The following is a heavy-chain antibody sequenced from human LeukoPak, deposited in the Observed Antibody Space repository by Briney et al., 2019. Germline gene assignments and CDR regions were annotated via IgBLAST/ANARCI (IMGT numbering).Heavy chain of an antibody. CDR3: ARDSAGYSYGEYYYYYYMDV. J-gene: IGHJ6*03. V-gene: IGHV4-59*01. Sequence: SETLSLTCTVSGGSISSYYWSWIRQPPGKGLEWIGYIYYSGSTNYNPSLKRRVTISVDTSKNQFSLKLSSVTAADTAVYYCARDSAGYSYGEYYYYYYMDVWGKGTTVTVSS. CDR1: GGSISSYY. D-gene: IGHD5-18*01. CDR2: IYYSGST.